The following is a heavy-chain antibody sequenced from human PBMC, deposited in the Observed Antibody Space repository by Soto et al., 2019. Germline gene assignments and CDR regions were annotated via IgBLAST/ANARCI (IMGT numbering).Heavy chain of an antibody. CDR1: GFTFNIYA. CDR2: ISYDGSNK. V-gene: IGHV3-30*18. D-gene: IGHD1-26*01. Sequence: PGGSLRLSCAASGFTFNIYAMTWVRQAPGKGLEWVAVISYDGSNKYYADSVKGRFTISRDNSKNTLYLQMNSLRAEDTAVYYCAKDLGSGSYLFDAFDIWGQGTMVTVS. J-gene: IGHJ3*02. CDR3: AKDLGSGSYLFDAFDI.